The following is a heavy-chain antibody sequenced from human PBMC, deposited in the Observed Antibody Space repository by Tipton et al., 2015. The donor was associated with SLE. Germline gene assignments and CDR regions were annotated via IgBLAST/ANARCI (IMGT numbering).Heavy chain of an antibody. CDR3: ARDWWEINAFDI. J-gene: IGHJ3*02. CDR2: IYYSGST. CDR1: GGSISNYY. V-gene: IGHV4-59*12. D-gene: IGHD1-26*01. Sequence: TLSLTCTVSGGSISNYYWNWIRQPPGKGLEWIGYIYYSGSTYYNPSLKSRVTLSVDTSKNQFSLKLSSVTAADTAVYYCARDWWEINAFDIWGQGTMVTVSS.